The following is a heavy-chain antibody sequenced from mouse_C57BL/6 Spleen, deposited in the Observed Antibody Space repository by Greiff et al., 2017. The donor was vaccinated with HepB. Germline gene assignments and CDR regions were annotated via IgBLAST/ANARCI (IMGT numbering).Heavy chain of an antibody. J-gene: IGHJ3*01. V-gene: IGHV1-22*01. CDR3: TTGRFYDGYPSWFAY. D-gene: IGHD2-3*01. CDR2: INPNNGGT. Sequence: VQLQQSGPELVKPGASVKMSCKASGYTFTDYNMHWVKQSHGKSLEWIGYINPNNGGTSYNQKFKGKATMTADTSSNTAYLQLSSLTSEDTAVYYCTTGRFYDGYPSWFAYWGQGTLVTVSA. CDR1: GYTFTDYN.